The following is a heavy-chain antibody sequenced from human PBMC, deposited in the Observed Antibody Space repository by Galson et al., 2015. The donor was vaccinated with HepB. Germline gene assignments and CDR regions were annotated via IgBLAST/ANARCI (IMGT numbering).Heavy chain of an antibody. CDR1: GFTLPSYA. CDR3: TRDPQAGWAHWFDS. V-gene: IGHV3-23*01. Sequence: SLRLSCAVSGFTLPSYAMSWVRQAPGTGLEWVAAISGSGVGTYYADSVKGRFIISRDSSKNTLYLQMNSLTAEDTALYYCTRDPQAGWAHWFDSWGQGTLVTVSS. D-gene: IGHD6-13*01. J-gene: IGHJ5*01. CDR2: ISGSGVGT.